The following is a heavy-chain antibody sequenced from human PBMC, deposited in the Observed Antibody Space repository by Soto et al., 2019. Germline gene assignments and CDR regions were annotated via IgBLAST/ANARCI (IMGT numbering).Heavy chain of an antibody. CDR1: GGPFSGYY. V-gene: IGHV4-34*01. D-gene: IGHD6-19*01. CDR2: INHSGST. CDR3: ARGQFGIAVAATVAAPQFDY. J-gene: IGHJ4*02. Sequence: SETLSLTCAVYGGPFSGYYWSWIRQPPGKGLEWIGEINHSGSTNYNPSLKSRVTISVDTSKNQFSLKLSSVTAADTAVYYCARGQFGIAVAATVAAPQFDYWGQGTPVPVSS.